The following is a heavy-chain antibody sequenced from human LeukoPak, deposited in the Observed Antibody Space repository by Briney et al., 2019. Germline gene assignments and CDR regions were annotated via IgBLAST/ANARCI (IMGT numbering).Heavy chain of an antibody. V-gene: IGHV1-8*01. J-gene: IGHJ4*02. Sequence: ASVKVSCKASGYTFTSYDINWVRQATGQGLEWMGWMNPNSGNTSYAQKFQGRVTMTRNTSISTAYMELSSLRSEDTAVYYCARDPWYSSGWEDYWGQGTLVTVSS. CDR3: ARDPWYSSGWEDY. CDR2: MNPNSGNT. CDR1: GYTFTSYD. D-gene: IGHD6-19*01.